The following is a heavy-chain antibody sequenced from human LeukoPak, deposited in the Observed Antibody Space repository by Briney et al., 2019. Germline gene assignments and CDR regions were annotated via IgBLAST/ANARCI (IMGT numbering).Heavy chain of an antibody. V-gene: IGHV4-4*07. D-gene: IGHD1-26*01. J-gene: IGHJ3*02. CDR1: GASIRSYS. CDR2: IHTSAST. CDR3: ARDDNSEYSDDAFDI. Sequence: SETLSLTCSVSGASIRSYSWSWLRQPAGKGLEWIGRIHTSASTEYNPSLKSRDTMSVDTSKNQFSLKLNSVTAADTAVYFCARDDNSEYSDDAFDIWGQGTLVTVSS.